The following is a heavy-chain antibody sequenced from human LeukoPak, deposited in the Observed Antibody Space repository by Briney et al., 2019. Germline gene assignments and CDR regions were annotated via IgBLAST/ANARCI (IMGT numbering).Heavy chain of an antibody. J-gene: IGHJ4*02. CDR3: ARVGGIAVAGLFDY. CDR1: GGSISSYY. D-gene: IGHD6-19*01. Sequence: SETLSLTCTVSGGSISSYYWSWIRQPPGKGLEWIGYIYYSGSTNYNPSLKSRVTISVDTSKNQFSLKLSSVTAADTAVYYCARVGGIAVAGLFDYWGQGTLVTVSS. CDR2: IYYSGST. V-gene: IGHV4-59*01.